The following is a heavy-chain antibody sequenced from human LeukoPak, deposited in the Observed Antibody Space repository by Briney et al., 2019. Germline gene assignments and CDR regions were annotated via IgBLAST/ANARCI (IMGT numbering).Heavy chain of an antibody. Sequence: SQTLSLTCTVSGDSISDDYYTWMRQPAGKGLEWIGRIHSGGTTNYNPSLMSRVTLSIDKSKKHISLRLTSVTAADTALYYCARDNGSGYTKGYEHYYYYLDVWGKGTTVTVSS. CDR3: ARDNGSGYTKGYEHYYYYLDV. CDR1: GDSISDDY. CDR2: IHSGGTT. V-gene: IGHV4-4*07. J-gene: IGHJ6*03. D-gene: IGHD3-3*02.